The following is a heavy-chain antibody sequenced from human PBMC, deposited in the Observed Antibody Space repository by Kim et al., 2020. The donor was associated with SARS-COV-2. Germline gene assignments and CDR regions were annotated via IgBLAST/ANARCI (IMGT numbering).Heavy chain of an antibody. CDR3: ARGDVIAGYYYYGMDV. Sequence: SLKSRVTISVDTTKSQFSLKLSSVTAADTAVYYCARGDVIAGYYYYGMDVWGQGTTVTVSS. D-gene: IGHD3-16*02. J-gene: IGHJ6*02. V-gene: IGHV4-61*02.